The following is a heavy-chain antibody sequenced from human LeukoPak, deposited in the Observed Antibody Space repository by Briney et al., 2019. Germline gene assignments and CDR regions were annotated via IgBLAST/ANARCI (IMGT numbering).Heavy chain of an antibody. Sequence: PSETLSLTCTVSGGSISTYYWSWLRQPPGKGPEWIGYIYNNGSPNYNPSLKSRVSMSIDTSKNQFSLRLNSVTAADTAVYYCARNGGSWSFDYWGRGTLVTASS. V-gene: IGHV4-59*08. CDR3: ARNGGSWSFDY. D-gene: IGHD6-13*01. J-gene: IGHJ4*02. CDR2: IYNNGSP. CDR1: GGSISTYY.